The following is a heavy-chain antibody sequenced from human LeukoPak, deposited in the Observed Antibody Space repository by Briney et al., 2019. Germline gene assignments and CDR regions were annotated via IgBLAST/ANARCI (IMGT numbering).Heavy chain of an antibody. CDR2: IIPIFGTA. V-gene: IGHV1-69*06. Sequence: SVKVSCKASGYTFSSYAISWVRQAPGQGLEWMGGIIPIFGTANYAQKFQGRVTITADKSTSTAYMELSSLRSEDTAVYYCARALADCSSTSCYYYYMDVWGKGTTVTVSS. D-gene: IGHD2-2*01. CDR3: ARALADCSSTSCYYYYMDV. CDR1: GYTFSSYA. J-gene: IGHJ6*03.